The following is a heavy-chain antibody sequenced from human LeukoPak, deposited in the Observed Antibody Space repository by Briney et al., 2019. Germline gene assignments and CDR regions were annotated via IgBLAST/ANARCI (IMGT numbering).Heavy chain of an antibody. Sequence: PSETLSLTCTVSGGSISSSSYYWGSICQPPGKGLEWIGRIYYSGSTYYNPSLKSRVAISVDTSKNQFSLKLSSVSAADTAVYYCARRVIQLYAFDIWGQGTMVTVSS. V-gene: IGHV4-39*01. CDR1: GGSISSSSYY. CDR3: ARRVIQLYAFDI. J-gene: IGHJ3*02. CDR2: IYYSGST. D-gene: IGHD5-18*01.